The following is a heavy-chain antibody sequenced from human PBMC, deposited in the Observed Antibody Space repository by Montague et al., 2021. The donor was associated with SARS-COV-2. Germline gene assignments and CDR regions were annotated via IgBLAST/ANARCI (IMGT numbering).Heavy chain of an antibody. CDR2: IYDSGST. CDR3: ARENTVTTFGGPYYIDS. CDR1: GGSVNSGSYS. V-gene: IGHV4-61*01. J-gene: IGHJ4*02. D-gene: IGHD4-17*01. Sequence: SETLSLTCTVSGGSVNSGSYSWDWIRPPPGKGLEWTGYIYDSGSTNYNPSLKSRVTISVDTSKNQFSLKLSSVTAADTAVYYCARENTVTTFGGPYYIDSWGQGTLVTVSA.